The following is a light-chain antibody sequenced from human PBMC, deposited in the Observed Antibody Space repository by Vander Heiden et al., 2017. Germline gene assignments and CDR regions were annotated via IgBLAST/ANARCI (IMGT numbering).Light chain of an antibody. CDR1: QSVSSSY. V-gene: IGKV3-20*01. J-gene: IGKJ2*01. Sequence: EIVLTQSPGTLSLSPGERATLSCSASQSVSSSYLAWYQQKPGQAPRLLIYGASSMATGIPDRFSGSGSGTDFTLTISRLEPEDFAVYYCQQYGSSSYTFGQGTKLEIK. CDR3: QQYGSSSYT. CDR2: GAS.